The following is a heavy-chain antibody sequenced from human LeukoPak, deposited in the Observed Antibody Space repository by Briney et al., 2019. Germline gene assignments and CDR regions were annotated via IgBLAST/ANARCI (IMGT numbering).Heavy chain of an antibody. CDR1: GFTFSSYE. D-gene: IGHD5-12*01. CDR3: ARPHSGYDFQGLCY. Sequence: GGSLRLSCAASGFTFSSYEMNWVRQAPGEGLEWVSYISSSGSTIYYADSVKGRFTISRDNSKNTLYLQMNSLRAEDTAVYYCARPHSGYDFQGLCYWGQGTLATVSS. J-gene: IGHJ4*02. CDR2: ISSSGSTI. V-gene: IGHV3-48*03.